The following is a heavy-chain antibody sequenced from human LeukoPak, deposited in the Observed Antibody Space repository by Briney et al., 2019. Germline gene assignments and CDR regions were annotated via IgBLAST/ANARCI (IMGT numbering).Heavy chain of an antibody. V-gene: IGHV4-39*01. D-gene: IGHD6-25*01. J-gene: IGHJ4*02. CDR1: GGSSSSSTYY. CDR2: IHYRGNT. CDR3: ARPPVAAPTSYFDY. Sequence: KPSETLSLTCTVSGGSSSSSTYYWGWIRQPPGKGLEWIGTIHYRGNTYYNPSLKSRITISVDTSKNQFSLNLNSVTAADTAVYYCARPPVAAPTSYFDYWGQGILVTVSS.